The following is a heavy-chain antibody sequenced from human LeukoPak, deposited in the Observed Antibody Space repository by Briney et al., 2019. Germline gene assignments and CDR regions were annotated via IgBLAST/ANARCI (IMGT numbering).Heavy chain of an antibody. Sequence: LSLTCAISGGSINSYYWTWIRQAPGKGLEWISCISSSGATTDYADSVKGRFNISRDNAKNLLFLQMNSLRPEDTAVYYCARDRRPAQWLGVDYWGQGALVTVSS. D-gene: IGHD6-19*01. CDR3: ARDRRPAQWLGVDY. V-gene: IGHV3-11*01. J-gene: IGHJ4*02. CDR2: ISSSGATT. CDR1: GGSINSYY.